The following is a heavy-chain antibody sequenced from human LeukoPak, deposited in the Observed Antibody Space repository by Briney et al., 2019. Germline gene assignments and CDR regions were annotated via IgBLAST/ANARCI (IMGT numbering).Heavy chain of an antibody. CDR1: GDSVSTNLYY. Sequence: SETLSLTCTVSGDSVSTNLYYWGWIRQPPGKGLEWIGNLFHSGTTYYNPSPKSRVSISVDTSKNQFSLKLNSVTAADTAVYYCARQGYGRSSFFDHWGQGTLVTVSS. CDR2: LFHSGTT. J-gene: IGHJ4*02. V-gene: IGHV4-39*01. CDR3: ARQGYGRSSFFDH. D-gene: IGHD6-6*01.